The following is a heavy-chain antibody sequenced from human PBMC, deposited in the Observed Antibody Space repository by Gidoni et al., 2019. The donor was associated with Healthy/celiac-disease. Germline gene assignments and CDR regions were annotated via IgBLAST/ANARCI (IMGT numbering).Heavy chain of an antibody. V-gene: IGHV3-74*01. D-gene: IGHD3-10*01. J-gene: IGHJ4*02. CDR2: INSDRSST. CDR3: ARDISAITMVAN. CDR1: GLTFSSYW. Sequence: EVQLVESGGGLVQPGRSLCPSCAASGLTFSSYWMHWVRQAPGKGLVWVSRINSDRSSTGYADSVKGQFTISRDNAKNTLYLQMNSLRAEDTAVYYGARDISAITMVANWGRGTLVTVSA.